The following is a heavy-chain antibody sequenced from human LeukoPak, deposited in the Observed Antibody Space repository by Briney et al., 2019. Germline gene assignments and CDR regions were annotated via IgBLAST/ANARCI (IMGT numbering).Heavy chain of an antibody. D-gene: IGHD2-2*01. CDR2: IIPIFGTA. CDR3: AREGPRMVVPGDWFDP. J-gene: IGHJ5*02. Sequence: GASVKVSCKASGGTLSSYAISWVRQAPGQGLEWMGGIIPIFGTANYAQKFQGRVTITADESTSTAYMELSSLRSEDTAVYYCAREGPRMVVPGDWFDPWGQGTLVTVSS. CDR1: GGTLSSYA. V-gene: IGHV1-69*13.